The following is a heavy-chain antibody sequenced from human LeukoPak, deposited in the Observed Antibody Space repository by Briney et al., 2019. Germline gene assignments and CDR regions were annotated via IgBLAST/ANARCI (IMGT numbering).Heavy chain of an antibody. D-gene: IGHD2-2*01. V-gene: IGHV4-34*01. Sequence: SETLSLTCAVYGGSFSGYYWSWIRQPPGKGLEWIGEINHSGSTNYNPSLKSRVTISVDTSKNQFSLKLSSVTAADTAVYYCATSSNAPGNHWGQGTLVTVSS. CDR3: ATSSNAPGNH. J-gene: IGHJ5*02. CDR1: GGSFSGYY. CDR2: INHSGST.